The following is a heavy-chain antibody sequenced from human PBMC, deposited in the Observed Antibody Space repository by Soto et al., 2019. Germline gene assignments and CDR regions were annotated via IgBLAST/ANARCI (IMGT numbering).Heavy chain of an antibody. CDR3: ARALYYYDNSGLAY. J-gene: IGHJ4*02. CDR1: GYTFTSYG. D-gene: IGHD3-22*01. CDR2: INIYSGDA. Sequence: QVRLEQSGPEVKKTGASVKVSCKASGYTFTSYGISWVRQAPGQGLEWMGWINIYSGDANYAQGFQDRVTMTRDTSTNTVYMEMRTLRSDDTAVYYCARALYYYDNSGLAYWGQGTLVTDSS. V-gene: IGHV1-18*01.